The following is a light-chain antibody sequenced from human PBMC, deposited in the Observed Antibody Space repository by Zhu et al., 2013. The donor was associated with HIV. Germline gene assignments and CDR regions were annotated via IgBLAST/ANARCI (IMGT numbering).Light chain of an antibody. V-gene: IGKV1-6*01. Sequence: IQVTQSPPSLSASIGDRVIITCRASQAIKNELGWYHLKPGKAPTLLVFGASTLESGVPSRFSGSGYGTQFTLTINSLHPEDLGTYYCLQDYDFPWTFGQGTKVEI. CDR1: QAIKNE. CDR2: GAS. J-gene: IGKJ1*01. CDR3: LQDYDFPWT.